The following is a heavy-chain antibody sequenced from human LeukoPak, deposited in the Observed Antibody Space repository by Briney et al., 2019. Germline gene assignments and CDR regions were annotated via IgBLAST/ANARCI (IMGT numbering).Heavy chain of an antibody. CDR3: AKQRASYGYVFDY. D-gene: IGHD5-18*01. CDR1: GFTFSSFA. V-gene: IGHV3-23*01. Sequence: GGSLRLSCAASGFTFSSFAMSWVRQAPGKGLEWVSATSGMGGNTYYARSVKGRFTISRDNFKNTLFLQMNALRAEDTATYYCAKQRASYGYVFDYWGQGTLVTVSS. CDR2: TSGMGGNT. J-gene: IGHJ4*02.